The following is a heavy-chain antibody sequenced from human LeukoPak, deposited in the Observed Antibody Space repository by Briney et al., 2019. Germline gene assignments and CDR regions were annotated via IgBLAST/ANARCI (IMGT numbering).Heavy chain of an antibody. Sequence: GGSLRLSCAASGFTFSSYAMNWVRQAPGKGLEWVSSISSSSSYIYYADSVKGRFTISRDNAKNSLYLQMNSLRAEDTAVYYCARDLLRWYEGPHYWGQGTLVTVSS. CDR1: GFTFSSYA. CDR3: ARDLLRWYEGPHY. V-gene: IGHV3-21*01. J-gene: IGHJ4*02. D-gene: IGHD4-23*01. CDR2: ISSSSSYI.